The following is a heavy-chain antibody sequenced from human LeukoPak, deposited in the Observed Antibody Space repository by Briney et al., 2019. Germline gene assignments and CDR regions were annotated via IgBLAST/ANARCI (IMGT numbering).Heavy chain of an antibody. D-gene: IGHD4-17*01. V-gene: IGHV4-59*01. CDR2: IYYSGST. CDR3: ARQRRDYGDDAFDY. Sequence: PSETLSLTCTVSGGSISSYYWSWIRQPPGKGLEWIGYIYYSGSTNYNPPLKSRVTISVDTSKNQFSLKLSSVTAADTAVYYCARQRRDYGDDAFDYWGQGTLVTVSS. CDR1: GGSISSYY. J-gene: IGHJ4*02.